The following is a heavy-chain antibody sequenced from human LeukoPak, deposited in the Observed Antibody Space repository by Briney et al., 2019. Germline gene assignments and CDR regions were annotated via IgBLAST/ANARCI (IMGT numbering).Heavy chain of an antibody. CDR2: IYYSGNT. J-gene: IGHJ3*02. V-gene: IGHV4-39*07. D-gene: IGHD6-13*01. Sequence: SETLSLTCTVSGGSISSSSYYWGWIRQPPGKGLEWIGSIYYSGNTYYNPSLKSRVTISVDTSKNQFSLKLSSVTAADTAVYYCARDKAAAGGSDAFDIWGQGTMVTVSS. CDR1: GGSISSSSYY. CDR3: ARDKAAAGGSDAFDI.